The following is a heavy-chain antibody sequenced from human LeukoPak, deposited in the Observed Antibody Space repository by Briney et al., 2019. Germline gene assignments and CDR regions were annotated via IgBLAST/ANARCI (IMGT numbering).Heavy chain of an antibody. J-gene: IGHJ4*02. CDR3: AKDNDFWSGYYLDY. D-gene: IGHD3-3*01. CDR2: IRYDGSNK. CDR1: GFTFSSYG. Sequence: GGSLRLSCAASGFTFSSYGMHWVRQAPGKGLEWVAFIRYDGSNKYYADSVKGRFTISKDNSKNTLYLQMNSLRAEDTAVYYCAKDNDFWSGYYLDYWGQGTLVTVSS. V-gene: IGHV3-30*02.